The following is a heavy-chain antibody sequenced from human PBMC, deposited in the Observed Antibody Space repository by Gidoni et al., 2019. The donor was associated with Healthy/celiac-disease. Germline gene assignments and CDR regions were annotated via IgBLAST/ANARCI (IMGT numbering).Heavy chain of an antibody. J-gene: IGHJ6*02. CDR3: ARRRITNFGVSYGMDV. CDR2: INHSGST. D-gene: IGHD3-3*01. CDR1: GGSFSGYY. Sequence: QVQLQQWGAGLLKPSETLSLTCAVYGGSFSGYYWSWIRQPPGKGLEWIGEINHSGSTNYNPSLKSRVTISVDTSKNQFSLKLSSVTAADTAVYYCARRRITNFGVSYGMDVWGQGTTVTVSS. V-gene: IGHV4-34*01.